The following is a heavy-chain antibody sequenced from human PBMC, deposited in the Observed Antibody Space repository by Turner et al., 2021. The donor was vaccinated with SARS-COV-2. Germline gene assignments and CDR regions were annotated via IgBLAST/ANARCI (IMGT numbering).Heavy chain of an antibody. J-gene: IGHJ4*02. V-gene: IGHV3-53*01. Sequence: EMQLVDHGGGLIQPEGSLILCCAASWFTVSSNYLSGVRQAPGKGREWISVTDSGGSTFYADSVKGLYTISRDNSKNTLYLQMISLRAEDTAVYYCARDLGGLRFDYWGQGTLVTVSS. D-gene: IGHD2-15*01. CDR1: WFTVSSNY. CDR2: TDSGGST. CDR3: ARDLGGLRFDY.